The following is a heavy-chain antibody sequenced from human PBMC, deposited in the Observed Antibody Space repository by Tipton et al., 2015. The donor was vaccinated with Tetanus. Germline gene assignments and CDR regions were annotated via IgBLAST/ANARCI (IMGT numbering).Heavy chain of an antibody. CDR1: GGSISGSY. CDR3: ARESITIFGVVSIDY. V-gene: IGHV4-59*01. CDR2: VYYNGNT. Sequence: TLPLTCTVSGGSISGSYWNWIRQPPGKGLEWIGYVYYNGNTHYNPALKSRVTISVDTSKNQFSLKLSSVTAADTAVYYCARESITIFGVVSIDYWGQGTLVTVSS. J-gene: IGHJ4*02. D-gene: IGHD3-3*01.